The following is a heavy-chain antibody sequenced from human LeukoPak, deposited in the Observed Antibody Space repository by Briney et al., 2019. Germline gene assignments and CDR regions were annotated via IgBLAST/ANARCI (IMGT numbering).Heavy chain of an antibody. CDR3: ARLGYSGSYYKGWYFDL. CDR1: GDSISSGYY. J-gene: IGHJ2*01. CDR2: IYYSGTT. V-gene: IGHV4-38-2*01. D-gene: IGHD1-26*01. Sequence: SETLSLTCAVSGDSISSGYYWGWIRQPPGKGLEWIGSIYYSGTTYYNPSLKSRVTLSVDTSKNQFSLTLISVTAADTAVYYCARLGYSGSYYKGWYFDLGGRGTLVTVSS.